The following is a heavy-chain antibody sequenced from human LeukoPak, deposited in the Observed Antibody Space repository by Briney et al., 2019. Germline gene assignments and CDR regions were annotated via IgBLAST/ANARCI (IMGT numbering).Heavy chain of an antibody. CDR1: GGSISSYY. CDR2: IYYNGVT. J-gene: IGHJ4*02. Sequence: PSETLSLTCTVSGGSISSYYWSWIRQPPGKGLEWIGYIYYNGVTNYNPSLKSRVTMSLDKSKNQFSLKLSSVIAADTAVYYCANLHRDSDGYYYVDNWGQGTLVTVSS. V-gene: IGHV4-59*12. CDR3: ANLHRDSDGYYYVDN. D-gene: IGHD3-22*01.